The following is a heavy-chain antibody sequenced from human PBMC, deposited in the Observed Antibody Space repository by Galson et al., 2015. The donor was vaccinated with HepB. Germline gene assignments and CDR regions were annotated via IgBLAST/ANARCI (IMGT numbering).Heavy chain of an antibody. CDR2: ISGSGGST. CDR1: GFTFSSYA. CDR3: AKDHPSIVVVPVAPKMGYFDL. J-gene: IGHJ2*01. V-gene: IGHV3-23*01. Sequence: SLRLSCAASGFTFSSYAMSWVRQAPGKGLEWVSAISGSGGSTYYADSVKGRFTISRDNSKNTLYLQMSSLRAEDTAVYYCAKDHPSIVVVPVAPKMGYFDLWGRGTLVTVSS. D-gene: IGHD2-2*01.